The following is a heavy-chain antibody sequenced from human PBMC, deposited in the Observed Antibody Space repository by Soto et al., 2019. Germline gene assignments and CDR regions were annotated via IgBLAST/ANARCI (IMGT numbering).Heavy chain of an antibody. D-gene: IGHD3-10*01. J-gene: IGHJ5*02. CDR3: AHIPSYYQYNWFDP. Sequence: QITLKESGPTLVKPSLTLTLTCTFSGFSLSTSGVGVGWIRQPPGKALECLALIYWDGDKRYSPSLKSRLSITKDTSKNQVVLTMTNMDPVDTATYYCAHIPSYYQYNWFDPWGQGTLVTVSS. CDR2: IYWDGDK. CDR1: GFSLSTSGVG. V-gene: IGHV2-5*02.